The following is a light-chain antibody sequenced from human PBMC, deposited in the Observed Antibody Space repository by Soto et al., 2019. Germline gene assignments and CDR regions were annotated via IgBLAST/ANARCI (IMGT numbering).Light chain of an antibody. CDR3: YSYRGSNAWV. Sequence: QSALIQPPSVSGSPGQSVTISCTGTSSDVGSYGYVSWYQQHPGTVPKLMIYEVSNRPSGASNRFSGSKSGNTASLTISGLQTEDEADYYCYSYRGSNAWVFGGGTKLTVL. CDR2: EVS. V-gene: IGLV2-14*01. CDR1: SSDVGSYGY. J-gene: IGLJ3*02.